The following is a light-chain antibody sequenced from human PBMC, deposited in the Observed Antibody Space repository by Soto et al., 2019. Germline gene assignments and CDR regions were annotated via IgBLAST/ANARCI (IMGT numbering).Light chain of an antibody. CDR2: DAS. CDR3: QQRSNWPIT. V-gene: IGKV3-11*01. CDR1: QSVSSY. J-gene: IGKJ5*01. Sequence: EIVLTQSPATLSLSPGERATLSCRASQSVSSYLAWYQQKPGQAPRLLIYDASNRATGIPARFSGSGSGTYFTLTISSLEPEDFAVYYWQQRSNWPITFGQGTRLEIK.